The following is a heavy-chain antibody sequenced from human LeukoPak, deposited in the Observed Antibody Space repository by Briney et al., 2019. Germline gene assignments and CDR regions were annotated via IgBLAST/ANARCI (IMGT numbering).Heavy chain of an antibody. Sequence: SETLSLTCAVYGGSFSGYYWSWIRQPPGKGLEWIGEINHSGSTNYNPSLKSRVTISVDTSKNQFSLRLSSVTAADTAVYYCAREGTVTTSYWGQGTLVTVSS. D-gene: IGHD4-11*01. CDR3: AREGTVTTSY. CDR1: GGSFSGYY. V-gene: IGHV4-34*01. J-gene: IGHJ4*02. CDR2: INHSGST.